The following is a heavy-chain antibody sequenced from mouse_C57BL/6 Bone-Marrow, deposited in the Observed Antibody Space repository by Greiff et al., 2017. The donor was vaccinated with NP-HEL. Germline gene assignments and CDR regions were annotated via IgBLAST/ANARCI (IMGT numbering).Heavy chain of an antibody. V-gene: IGHV1-55*01. CDR3: ARRGGSSYAWFAY. Sequence: QVQLQQPGAELVKPGASVKMSCKASGYTFTSYWITWVKQRPGQGLEWIGDIYPGSGSTNYNEKFKSKATLTVDTSSSTAYMQLSSLTSEDSAVYYCARRGGSSYAWFAYWGQATLVTVSA. D-gene: IGHD1-1*01. CDR1: GYTFTSYW. CDR2: IYPGSGST. J-gene: IGHJ3*01.